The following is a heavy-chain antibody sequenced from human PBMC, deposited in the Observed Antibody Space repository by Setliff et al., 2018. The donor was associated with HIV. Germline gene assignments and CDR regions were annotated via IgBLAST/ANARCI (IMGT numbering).Heavy chain of an antibody. V-gene: IGHV3-33*06. Sequence: GGSLRLSCAASGFTFNSYGIHWVRQAPGKGLEWVALIWYDASKKEYSDSVKGRFNILRDDSKKTAYLQMNSLRDEDAAVYYCVKDVLKFWSGSGALDFWGPGTLVTVSS. CDR1: GFTFNSYG. CDR3: VKDVLKFWSGSGALDF. J-gene: IGHJ4*02. D-gene: IGHD3-3*01. CDR2: IWYDASKK.